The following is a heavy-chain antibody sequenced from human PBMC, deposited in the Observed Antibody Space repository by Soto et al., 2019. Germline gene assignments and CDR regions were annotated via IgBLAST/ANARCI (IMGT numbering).Heavy chain of an antibody. Sequence: ASVKVSCKASGYTFASYYMHWVRQAPGQGLEWMGIINPSGGSTSYAQKFQGRVTMTRDTSTSTVYMELSSLRSEDTAVYYCARNTAMGTFDPWGQGTLVTVSS. CDR2: INPSGGST. CDR1: GYTFASYY. CDR3: ARNTAMGTFDP. J-gene: IGHJ5*02. D-gene: IGHD5-18*01. V-gene: IGHV1-46*01.